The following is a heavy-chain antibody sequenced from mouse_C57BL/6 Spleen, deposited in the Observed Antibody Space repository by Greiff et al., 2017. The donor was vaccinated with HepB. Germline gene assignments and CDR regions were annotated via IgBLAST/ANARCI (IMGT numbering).Heavy chain of an antibody. CDR3: ATYGSSYAWFAY. V-gene: IGHV1-22*01. Sequence: VQLQQSGPELVKPGASVKMSCKASGYTFTDYNMHWVKQSHGKSLEWIGYINPNNGGTSYNQKFKGKATLTVNKSSSTAYMELRSLTSEDSAVYYCATYGSSYAWFAYWGQGTLVTVSA. CDR2: INPNNGGT. J-gene: IGHJ3*01. CDR1: GYTFTDYN. D-gene: IGHD1-1*01.